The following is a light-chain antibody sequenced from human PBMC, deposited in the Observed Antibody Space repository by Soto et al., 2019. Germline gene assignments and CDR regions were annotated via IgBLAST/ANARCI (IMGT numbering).Light chain of an antibody. J-gene: IGKJ1*01. CDR1: QNIRGNE. CDR3: QAYCTSGSWT. CDR2: RGS. Sequence: EVGLPQSPGTLSLSPGEIATLSCRASQNIRGNELAWYQQKPGQAPRLLIYRGSSMATGIPDRFSGRGSGTDFTLTISSLEPEDVAQYDGQAYCTSGSWTCGQGNEVEI. V-gene: IGKV3-20*01.